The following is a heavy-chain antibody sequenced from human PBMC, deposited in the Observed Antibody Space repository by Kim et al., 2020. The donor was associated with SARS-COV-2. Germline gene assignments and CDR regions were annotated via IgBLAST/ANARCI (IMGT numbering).Heavy chain of an antibody. CDR1: GYNFINYA. CDR2: MNPYSGNT. J-gene: IGHJ5*02. Sequence: ASVKVSCKASGYNFINYAINWVRQATGQGLEWMGWMNPYSGNTGYAQRFQGRVTITRNTSINTAYMELNSLGSEDTAVYYCARASRASNWGNWGNWFDPWGQGTLVHVSS. V-gene: IGHV1-8*01. CDR3: ARASRASNWGNWGNWFDP. D-gene: IGHD7-27*01.